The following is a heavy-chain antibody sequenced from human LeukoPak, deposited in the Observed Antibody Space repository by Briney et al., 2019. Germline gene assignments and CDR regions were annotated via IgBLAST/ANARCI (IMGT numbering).Heavy chain of an antibody. CDR1: GVSISGYY. CDR3: ARGNYYGSASRGGFDY. J-gene: IGHJ4*02. D-gene: IGHD3-10*01. V-gene: IGHV4-4*07. Sequence: SETLSLTCSVSGVSISGYYWSWLRQPAGKGLEGIGRFNTRGITTYNTSLKTRVIISLDNSKNQFYLTLTSVTAADTAVYYCARGNYYGSASRGGFDYWGQGILVTVSA. CDR2: FNTRGIT.